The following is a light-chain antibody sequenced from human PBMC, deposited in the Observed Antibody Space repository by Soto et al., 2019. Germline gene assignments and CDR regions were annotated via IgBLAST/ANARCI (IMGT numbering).Light chain of an antibody. CDR3: TSYASSITAV. Sequence: QSALAQPASVSGSPGQSITISCTGTSSDVGGYNHVSWYQQHPGRAPKLIIYEVTNRPSGVSNRFSGSKSGNTASLTISGLQAEDEADYYCTSYASSITAVFGGGTKLTVL. CDR2: EVT. J-gene: IGLJ2*01. CDR1: SSDVGGYNH. V-gene: IGLV2-14*01.